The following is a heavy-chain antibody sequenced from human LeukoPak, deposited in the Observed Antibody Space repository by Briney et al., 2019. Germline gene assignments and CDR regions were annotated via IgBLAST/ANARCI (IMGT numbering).Heavy chain of an antibody. CDR2: IYSGGST. CDR3: AKDTAMVDWTIDY. Sequence: GGSLRLSCAASGFTVSSNYMSWVRQAPGKGLEWVSVIYSGGSTYYADSVKGRFTISRDNSKNTLYLQMNSLRAEDTAVYYCAKDTAMVDWTIDYWGQGTLVTVSS. J-gene: IGHJ4*02. D-gene: IGHD5-18*01. CDR1: GFTVSSNY. V-gene: IGHV3-53*01.